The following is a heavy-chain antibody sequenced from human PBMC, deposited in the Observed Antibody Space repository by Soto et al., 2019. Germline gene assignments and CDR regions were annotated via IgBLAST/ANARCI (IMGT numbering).Heavy chain of an antibody. Sequence: GGSLRLSCAASGFTFSSYSMNWVRQAPGKGLEWVSYISSSSSTIYYADSVKGRFTISRDNAKNSLYLQMNSLRAEDTAVYYCARRHCSSTSCYAEYYYYGMDVWGQGTTVTVSS. J-gene: IGHJ6*02. V-gene: IGHV3-48*01. CDR1: GFTFSSYS. D-gene: IGHD2-2*01. CDR3: ARRHCSSTSCYAEYYYYGMDV. CDR2: ISSSSSTI.